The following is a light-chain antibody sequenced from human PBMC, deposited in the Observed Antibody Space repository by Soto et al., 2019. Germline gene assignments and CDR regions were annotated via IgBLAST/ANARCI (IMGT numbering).Light chain of an antibody. CDR2: GAS. CDR1: QSVISK. V-gene: IGKV3-15*01. J-gene: IGKJ1*01. Sequence: EIVLTQSPGTLSVSPGDRATLSCRASQSVISKLAWYQQKPGQAPRLLFYGASTGATGIPARFSGSGSETEFTLSISSLQSEDFAVYYCQQYNNWPGTFGQGTKVEIK. CDR3: QQYNNWPGT.